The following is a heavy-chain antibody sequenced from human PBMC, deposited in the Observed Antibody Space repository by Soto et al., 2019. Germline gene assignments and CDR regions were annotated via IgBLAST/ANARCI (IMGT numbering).Heavy chain of an antibody. Sequence: EVQLVESEGGLVQRGGSLRLSCAASGFTFNYYWMHWVRQAPGQGLVWVSHIHSDGSTTTYAGSVKGRFTISRDNAKNTLYLQMNSLRAEDTAVYFCVRGDKGGFYQWGQGTTGTVSS. CDR1: GFTFNYYW. CDR2: IHSDGSTT. D-gene: IGHD3-3*01. J-gene: IGHJ3*01. CDR3: VRGDKGGFYQ. V-gene: IGHV3-74*01.